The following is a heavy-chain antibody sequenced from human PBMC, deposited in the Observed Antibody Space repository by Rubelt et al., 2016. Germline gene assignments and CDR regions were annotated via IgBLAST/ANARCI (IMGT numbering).Heavy chain of an antibody. Sequence: VRQAPGQGLEWMGIINPSGGSTSYAQKFQGRVTMTRDTSTSTVYMGLSSLRSEDTAVYYCARVGSYYYDSSGYQDAFDIWGQGTMVTVSS. V-gene: IGHV1-46*01. CDR2: INPSGGST. CDR3: ARVGSYYYDSSGYQDAFDI. D-gene: IGHD3-22*01. J-gene: IGHJ3*02.